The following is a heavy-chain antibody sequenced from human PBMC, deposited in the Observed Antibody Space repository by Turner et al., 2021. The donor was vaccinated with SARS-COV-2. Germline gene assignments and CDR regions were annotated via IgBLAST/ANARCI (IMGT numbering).Heavy chain of an antibody. CDR3: ARAAQLTVWFDP. J-gene: IGHJ5*02. CDR1: GYTFMSYD. CDR2: MNPNSCNT. D-gene: IGHD3-9*01. V-gene: IGHV1-8*01. Sequence: QVQLVQSGAEVKKHGASVTVSCKASGYTFMSYDINWVRQATGQGLELMRWMNPNSCNTGYAQKFPVRVTMTRNTSISTAYMELCSLRSEDTAVYYCARAAQLTVWFDPWGQGTLVTVSS.